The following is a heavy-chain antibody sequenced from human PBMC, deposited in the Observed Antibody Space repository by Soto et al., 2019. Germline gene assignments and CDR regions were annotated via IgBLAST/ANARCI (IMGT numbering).Heavy chain of an antibody. J-gene: IGHJ5*02. CDR3: ARLTSGYSCWFDP. CDR1: GGSISSYY. CDR2: IYYSGST. V-gene: IGHV4-59*01. D-gene: IGHD6-25*01. Sequence: QVQLQESGPGLVKPSETLSLTCTVSGGSISSYYWSWIRQPPGKGLEWIGYIYYSGSTNYNPSLKSRVTISVDTSKNQFSLKLSSVTAADTAVYYCARLTSGYSCWFDPWGQGTLVTVSS.